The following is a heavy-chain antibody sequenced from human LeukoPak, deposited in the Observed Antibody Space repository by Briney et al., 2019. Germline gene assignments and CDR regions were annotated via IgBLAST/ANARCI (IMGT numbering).Heavy chain of an antibody. V-gene: IGHV4-39*07. J-gene: IGHJ4*02. CDR2: IYYSGST. D-gene: IGHD3-10*01. Sequence: SETLSLTCTVSGGSISSSYYWGWIRQPPGKGLEWIGSIYYSGSTYYNPSLKSRVTISVDTSKNQFSLNLSSVTAADTAVYYCARDREVDYGSGSYYNDPLDYWGQGTLVTVSS. CDR3: ARDREVDYGSGSYYNDPLDY. CDR1: GGSISSSYY.